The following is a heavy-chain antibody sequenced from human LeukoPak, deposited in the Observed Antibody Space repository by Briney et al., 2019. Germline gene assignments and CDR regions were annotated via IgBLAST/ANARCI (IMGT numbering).Heavy chain of an antibody. CDR2: INRYKSNT. CDR3: ASVAAADDTFDY. CDR1: GVTFSSHW. Sequence: GGSLRLSCAASGVTFSSHWMHCVRQAPGKGLVWVSRINRYKSNTSYADSAKGRFTIYRDNAKNTLYLQMNSLRAEDTAVYYCASVAAADDTFDYWGQGTLVTVSS. V-gene: IGHV3-74*01. J-gene: IGHJ4*02. D-gene: IGHD6-13*01.